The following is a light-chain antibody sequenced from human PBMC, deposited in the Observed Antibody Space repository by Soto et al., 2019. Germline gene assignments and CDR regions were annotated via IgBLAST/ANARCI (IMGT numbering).Light chain of an antibody. J-gene: IGKJ5*01. CDR1: QSVSSSY. CDR2: CAS. V-gene: IGKV3-20*01. Sequence: EIVLTQSPGTLSLSPGEIATLSCRASQSVSSSYLSWYQKKPGQAPRILIYCASSRDTGIPDRFSGSGSGTDFPLTISRLEPEDFAVYYSKQYGSXPITSGQGTRLXI. CDR3: KQYGSXPIT.